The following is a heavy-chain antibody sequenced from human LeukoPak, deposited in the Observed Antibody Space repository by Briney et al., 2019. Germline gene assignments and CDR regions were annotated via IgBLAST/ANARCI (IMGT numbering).Heavy chain of an antibody. CDR3: AEQADDAFDI. V-gene: IGHV4-38-2*02. Sequence: ASETLSLTCTVSGYSISSGYYWGWIRQPPRKGLEWIGSIYHSGSTYYNPSLKSRVTISVDTSKNQFSLKLSSVTAADTAVYYCAEQADDAFDICGQGTMVTVSS. D-gene: IGHD1/OR15-1a*01. CDR2: IYHSGST. J-gene: IGHJ3*02. CDR1: GYSISSGYY.